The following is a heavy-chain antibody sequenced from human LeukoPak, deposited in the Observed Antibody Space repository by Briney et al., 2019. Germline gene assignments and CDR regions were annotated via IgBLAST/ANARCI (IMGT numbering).Heavy chain of an antibody. CDR2: MGTASDT. Sequence: GESLRLSCAASGFTFSSFDMHWVRQPPGQGLEWVSTMGTASDTYYPGSVEGRFTLSRDNAKNSLYLQMNSLTAGDTAVYYCARGPPRGKYYYMDVWGKGTTVTVSS. J-gene: IGHJ6*03. CDR1: GFTFSSFD. CDR3: ARGPPRGKYYYMDV. V-gene: IGHV3-13*01. D-gene: IGHD1-1*01.